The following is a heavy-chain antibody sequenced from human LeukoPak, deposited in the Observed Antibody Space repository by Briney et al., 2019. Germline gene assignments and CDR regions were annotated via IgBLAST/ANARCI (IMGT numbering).Heavy chain of an antibody. CDR3: ARGFHRRLYDSSAYYSY. V-gene: IGHV3-9*01. D-gene: IGHD3-22*01. J-gene: IGHJ4*02. CDR1: GFTFDDYG. Sequence: GGSLRLSCAVSGFTFDDYGMHWVRQVPGKGLEWVSGINWNSDSIGYADSVKGRFTTSRDNAKNSLYLQMNSLRAEDTAVYYCARGFHRRLYDSSAYYSYWGQGTQVTVSS. CDR2: INWNSDSI.